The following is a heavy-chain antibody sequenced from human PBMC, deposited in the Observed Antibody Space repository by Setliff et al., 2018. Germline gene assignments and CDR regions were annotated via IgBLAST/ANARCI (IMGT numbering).Heavy chain of an antibody. J-gene: IGHJ5*02. CDR1: GGSFSGYY. CDR3: ARRPLYRYDFWGNWFDP. CDR2: SNHSGST. D-gene: IGHD3-3*01. V-gene: IGHV4-34*01. Sequence: KPSETLSLTCAVYGGSFSGYYWSWIRQPPGKGLEWIGESNHSGSTNYNPSLKSRVTISVDTSKNQFSLKLTSVTAADTAVYYCARRPLYRYDFWGNWFDPWGQGTLVTVSS.